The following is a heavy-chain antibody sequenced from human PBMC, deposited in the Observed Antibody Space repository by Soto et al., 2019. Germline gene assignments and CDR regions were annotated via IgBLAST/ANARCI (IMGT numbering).Heavy chain of an antibody. CDR1: GYNFAGYW. V-gene: IGHV5-10-1*01. CDR2: IDPSDSQT. CDR3: ARQIYDSDTCPNLQDFFDS. D-gene: IGHD3-22*01. Sequence: PGEAMNISCKGSGYNFAGYWITWVRQKPGKGLEWMGRIDPSDSQTYYSPSFRGHVTISATKSITTVFLQWSSLRASDTAMYYCARQIYDSDTCPNLQDFFDSWGQGSPVTVYS. J-gene: IGHJ4*02.